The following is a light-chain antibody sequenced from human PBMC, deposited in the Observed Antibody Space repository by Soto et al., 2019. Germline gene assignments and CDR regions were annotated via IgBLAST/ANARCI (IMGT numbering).Light chain of an antibody. Sequence: PSTLSSSVGDRVIITCRASQSITTWLAWYQQKPGKAAKLLIYDASRLESGVPSRFSGRGSGTEFTLTISSLQPEDFATYYCLQHKSLPRTFGQGTKVDIK. CDR3: LQHKSLPRT. J-gene: IGKJ1*01. V-gene: IGKV1-5*01. CDR1: QSITTW. CDR2: DAS.